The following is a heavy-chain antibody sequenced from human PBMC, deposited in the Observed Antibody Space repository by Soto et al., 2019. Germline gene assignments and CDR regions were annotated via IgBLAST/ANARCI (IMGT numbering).Heavy chain of an antibody. J-gene: IGHJ6*02. V-gene: IGHV4-4*07. CDR1: GGSISSYY. CDR3: ARDGRYSGSYKGGYGMDV. Sequence: QVQLQESGPGLVKPSETLSLTCTVSGGSISSYYWSWIRQPAGKGLEWIGRIYTSGSTNYNPSLKSRVTMSVDTSKNQCSLKLSSVTAADTAVYYCARDGRYSGSYKGGYGMDVWGQGTTVTVSS. D-gene: IGHD1-26*01. CDR2: IYTSGST.